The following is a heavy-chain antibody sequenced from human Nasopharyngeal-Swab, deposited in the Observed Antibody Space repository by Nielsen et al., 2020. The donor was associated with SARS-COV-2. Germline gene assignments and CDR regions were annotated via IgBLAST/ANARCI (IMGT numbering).Heavy chain of an antibody. CDR3: ARESIAAAGPGMDV. V-gene: IGHV3-74*01. CDR2: IKSDGSST. Sequence: AGSWFIFRSYWMHWVRQAPGKGLVWVSRIKSDGSSTSYADSVKGRFTISRDNAKNTLFLQMNSLRAEDTAVYYCARESIAAAGPGMDVWGQGTTVTVSS. D-gene: IGHD6-13*01. J-gene: IGHJ6*02. CDR1: WFIFRSYW.